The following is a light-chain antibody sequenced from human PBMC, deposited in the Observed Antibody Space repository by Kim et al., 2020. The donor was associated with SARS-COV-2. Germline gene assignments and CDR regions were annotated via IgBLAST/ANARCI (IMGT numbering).Light chain of an antibody. CDR2: EVN. CDR1: SSDVGGYNS. CDR3: YSYTSSKTWV. Sequence: QSALTQPASVSGSPGQSITISCTGTSSDVGGYNSVSWYQQYPGEVPKLMIYEVNKRPSGVSYRFSGSKSGNTASLDISGLQPEDEANYYCYSYTSSKTWVFGGGTKLTVL. J-gene: IGLJ3*02. V-gene: IGLV2-14*01.